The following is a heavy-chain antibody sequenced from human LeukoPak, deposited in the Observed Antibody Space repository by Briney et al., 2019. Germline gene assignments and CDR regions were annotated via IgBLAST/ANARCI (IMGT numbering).Heavy chain of an antibody. CDR2: IYYSGNP. V-gene: IGHV4-39*01. CDR1: GGSISSSSFY. D-gene: IGHD6-19*01. J-gene: IGHJ4*02. Sequence: SVTLSLTCTVSGGSISSSSFYWGWIRQPPGKGLVWIGSIYYSGNPYNNPYLKSRVTLTVYTSKNQFSLRLSSVTAADTAVYYCARQKAEQWLVLYYWGQGTLVTVSS. CDR3: ARQKAEQWLVLYY.